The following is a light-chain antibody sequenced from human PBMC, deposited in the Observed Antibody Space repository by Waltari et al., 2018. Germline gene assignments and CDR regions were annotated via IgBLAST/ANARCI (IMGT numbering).Light chain of an antibody. Sequence: SYELTQPPSVSVSPGQTASITCSGDKLGDKYTSWYQQKPGQSPLLVIYHDSKRPSGIPERFSGSNSGNAATLTIRGTQAMDEADYYCRAWDSSTYVFGSGTTVTVL. CDR1: KLGDKY. CDR3: RAWDSSTYV. V-gene: IGLV3-1*01. CDR2: HDS. J-gene: IGLJ1*01.